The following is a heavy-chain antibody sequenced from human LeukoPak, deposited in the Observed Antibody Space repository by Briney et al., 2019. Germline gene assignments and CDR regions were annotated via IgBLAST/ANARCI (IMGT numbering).Heavy chain of an antibody. D-gene: IGHD1-7*01. J-gene: IGHJ6*03. CDR1: GFTFSSYS. Sequence: GGSLRLSCAASGFTFSSYSMNWVRQAPGKGLEWVSYISSSGSTIYYADSVKGRFTISRDNAKNSLYLQMNSLRAEDTAVYYCARDNWNYGETTRYYYMDVWGKGTTVTVSS. V-gene: IGHV3-48*01. CDR2: ISSSGSTI. CDR3: ARDNWNYGETTRYYYMDV.